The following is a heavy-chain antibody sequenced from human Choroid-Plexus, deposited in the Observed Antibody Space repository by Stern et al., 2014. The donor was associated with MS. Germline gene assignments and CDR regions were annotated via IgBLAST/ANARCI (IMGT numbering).Heavy chain of an antibody. D-gene: IGHD2/OR15-2a*01. CDR1: GFSFSSFG. CDR2: ISYDGSK. Sequence: VQLVESGGGVVQPGRPLRLSCAASGFSFSSFGMHWVRQAPGKGLEWVAPISYDGSKDYADPVKGRFAISRDNSKNTLYLQMNSLRAEDTAVYYCAKDRQYLTFFFDFWGQGSLVTVSS. J-gene: IGHJ4*02. V-gene: IGHV3-30*18. CDR3: AKDRQYLTFFFDF.